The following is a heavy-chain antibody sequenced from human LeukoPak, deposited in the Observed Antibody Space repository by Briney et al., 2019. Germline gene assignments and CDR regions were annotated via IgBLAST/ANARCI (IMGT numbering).Heavy chain of an antibody. D-gene: IGHD4-17*01. CDR3: ARDGDGDYVSDY. Sequence: GGSLRLSCAASRFTFSSYSMNWVRQAPGKGLEWVSSISSSSSYIYYADPVKGRFTISRDNAKNSLYLQMNSLRAEDTAVYYCARDGDGDYVSDYWGQGTLVTVSS. CDR2: ISSSSSYI. J-gene: IGHJ4*02. CDR1: RFTFSSYS. V-gene: IGHV3-21*01.